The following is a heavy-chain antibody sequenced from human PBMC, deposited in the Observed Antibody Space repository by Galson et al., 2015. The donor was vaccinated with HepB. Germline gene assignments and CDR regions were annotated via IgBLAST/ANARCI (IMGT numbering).Heavy chain of an antibody. CDR1: GFMFGTYW. CDR2: INPDGTTT. D-gene: IGHD1-26*01. CDR3: VRDSGTYPGYYDF. Sequence: SLRLSCAASGFMFGTYWMQWVRQAPGKGLVWVSVINPDGTTTDYADSVRGRFTISRDNVRNTMFLQMNSLRAEDMGVYYYVRDSGTYPGYYDFWGQGILVTVSS. J-gene: IGHJ4*02. V-gene: IGHV3-74*01.